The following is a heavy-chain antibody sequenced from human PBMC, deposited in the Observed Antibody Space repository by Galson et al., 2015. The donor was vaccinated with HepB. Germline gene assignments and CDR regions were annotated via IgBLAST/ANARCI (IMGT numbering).Heavy chain of an antibody. D-gene: IGHD1-1*01. V-gene: IGHV1-2*02. Sequence: SVKVSCKASGYTFTGFYIHRVRQAPGQGLEWMGWINPNSGGSTYAQRFQDRVTMTMDTSISTAYMELSRLKSDDTAVYFCARDPIATSGRGEYWGQGTLVTVSS. CDR1: GYTFTGFY. CDR3: ARDPIATSGRGEY. CDR2: INPNSGGS. J-gene: IGHJ4*02.